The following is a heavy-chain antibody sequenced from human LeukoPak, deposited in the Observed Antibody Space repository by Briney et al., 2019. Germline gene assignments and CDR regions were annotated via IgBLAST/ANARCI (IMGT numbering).Heavy chain of an antibody. D-gene: IGHD5-18*01. CDR2: INPNSGGT. Sequence: ASVKVSCKASGYTFTDYYMYWVRQAPGQGLEWMGWINPNSGGTNYAQKFQGRVTMTRDTSISTAYMELSRLRSDDTAVYYCARGDVDTAMVDYWGQGTLVTVSS. CDR1: GYTFTDYY. CDR3: ARGDVDTAMVDY. V-gene: IGHV1-2*02. J-gene: IGHJ4*02.